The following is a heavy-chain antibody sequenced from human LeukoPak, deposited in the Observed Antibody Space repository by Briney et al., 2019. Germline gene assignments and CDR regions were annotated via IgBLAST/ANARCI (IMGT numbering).Heavy chain of an antibody. J-gene: IGHJ3*02. CDR3: ARVGGGDAFDI. Sequence: PGGSLRLSCAASGFTFSSYDMHWVRHATGKGLEWVSAIGTAGDTYYPGSVKGRFTISRENAKNSLYLQMNSLRAGDTAVYYCARVGGGDAFDIWGQGTMVTVSS. CDR2: IGTAGDT. CDR1: GFTFSSYD. D-gene: IGHD4-23*01. V-gene: IGHV3-13*01.